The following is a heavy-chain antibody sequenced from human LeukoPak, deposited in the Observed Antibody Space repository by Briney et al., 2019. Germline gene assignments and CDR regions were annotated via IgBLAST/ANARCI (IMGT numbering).Heavy chain of an antibody. CDR2: INPNSGCT. Sequence: ASVKVSCKASGYTFTGYYMHWVRQAPGHGLEGMGWINPNSGCTNYAQKFQGRVTMTRDTSISPAYMKLSRLRSDDTAVYYCARDRSAVNWFDPWGQGTLVTVSS. D-gene: IGHD4-17*01. V-gene: IGHV1-2*02. CDR3: ARDRSAVNWFDP. CDR1: GYTFTGYY. J-gene: IGHJ5*02.